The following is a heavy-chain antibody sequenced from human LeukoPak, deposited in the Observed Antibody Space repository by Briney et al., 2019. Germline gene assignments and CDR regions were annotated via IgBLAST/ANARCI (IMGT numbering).Heavy chain of an antibody. J-gene: IGHJ4*02. V-gene: IGHV3-23*01. CDR1: GFTFRSHA. D-gene: IGHD2-21*01. Sequence: GGSLRLSCVGSGFTFRSHAMSWVRQAPGKGLEFVSGIYENGGTTYYADSVKGRFSISRDNSKNALYLQVGSLRGEDTAVYYCAKDFRIGYSAHFDYWGQGALVTVSS. CDR2: IYENGGTT. CDR3: AKDFRIGYSAHFDY.